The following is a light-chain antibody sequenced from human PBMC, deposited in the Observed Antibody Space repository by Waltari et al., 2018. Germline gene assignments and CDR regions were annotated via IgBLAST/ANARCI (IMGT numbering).Light chain of an antibody. J-gene: IGLJ1*01. CDR1: SSNIGAGYG. CDR3: QSYDSSLRGFYV. Sequence: SVLPQPPPLSGAPGQRATTSCTGSSSNIGAGYGVQWYHQFPGPAPKLLIYDKTNRPSGVPARFSGSKSGTSASLAITGLQAEDEADYYCQSYDSSLRGFYVFGTGTKVTV. CDR2: DKT. V-gene: IGLV1-40*01.